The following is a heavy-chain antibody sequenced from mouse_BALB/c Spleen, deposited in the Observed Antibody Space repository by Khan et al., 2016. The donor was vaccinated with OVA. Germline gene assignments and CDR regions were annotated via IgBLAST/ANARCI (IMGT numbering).Heavy chain of an antibody. CDR2: IYPGNGNT. Sequence: QVQLKQSGAELARPGASVKLSCKASGYTFTDYYINWVKQRTGQGLEWIGDIYPGNGNTYYNENFKGKATLTADKSSSTAFMHLSSLTSEDSAVYFCTRSGRGSFAFWGQGTLVTVSA. CDR3: TRSGRGSFAF. D-gene: IGHD3-1*01. CDR1: GYTFTDYY. J-gene: IGHJ3*01. V-gene: IGHV1-77*01.